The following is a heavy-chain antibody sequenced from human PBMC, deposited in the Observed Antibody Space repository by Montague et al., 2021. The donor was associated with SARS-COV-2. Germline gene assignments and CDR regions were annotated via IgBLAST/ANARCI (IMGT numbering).Heavy chain of an antibody. J-gene: IGHJ4*02. CDR2: ISGSGGST. CDR3: AKQTLPAPYYDILTGYSSSSFDY. V-gene: IGHV3-23*01. CDR1: GFTFSSYA. D-gene: IGHD3-9*01. Sequence: SLRLSCAASGFTFSSYAMSWVRQAPGKGLEWVSAISGSGGSTYYADSVKGRFTISRGNSKNTLYLQMNSLRAEDTAVYYCAKQTLPAPYYDILTGYSSSSFDYWGQRTLVTVSS.